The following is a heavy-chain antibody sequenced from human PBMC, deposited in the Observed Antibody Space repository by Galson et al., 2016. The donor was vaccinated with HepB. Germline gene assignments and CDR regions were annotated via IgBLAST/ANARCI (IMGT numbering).Heavy chain of an antibody. Sequence: LRLSCAASAFTFSTYGMHWVRQAPGKGLEWVAVISYDGSKKYYADSVKGRFTISRDNSKNTLYLQMNSLRTEDTAVYYCAEDPYYYGSGSYYFDYWGQGTLVTVSS. CDR1: AFTFSTYG. D-gene: IGHD3-10*01. CDR3: AEDPYYYGSGSYYFDY. CDR2: ISYDGSKK. V-gene: IGHV3-30*18. J-gene: IGHJ4*02.